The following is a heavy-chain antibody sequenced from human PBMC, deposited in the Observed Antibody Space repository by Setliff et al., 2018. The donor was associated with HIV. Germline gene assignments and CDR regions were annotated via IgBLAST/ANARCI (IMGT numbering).Heavy chain of an antibody. D-gene: IGHD1-26*01. CDR2: MNPKSGNT. J-gene: IGHJ4*02. Sequence: GASVKVSCKASGYNFTSHDINWVRQAPGQGLEWMGWMNPKSGNTGYARKFQGRVTMTRDTSISTAYMELSGLISEDAAVYYCARDGLGADYFDYWGQGTLVTVSS. CDR3: ARDGLGADYFDY. CDR1: GYNFTSHD. V-gene: IGHV1-8*01.